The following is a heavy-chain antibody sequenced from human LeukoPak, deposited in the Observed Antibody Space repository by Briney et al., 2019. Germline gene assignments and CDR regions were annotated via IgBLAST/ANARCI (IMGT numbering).Heavy chain of an antibody. Sequence: SETLSLTCAVYGGSFSGYYWSWIRQPPGKGLEWIGEINHSGSTNYNPSLKSRVTISVDTSKNQFSLKLSSVTAADTAIYYCARAPEFSSGWLLDCWGQGSLVTVSS. D-gene: IGHD6-19*01. J-gene: IGHJ4*02. CDR1: GGSFSGYY. V-gene: IGHV4-34*01. CDR2: INHSGST. CDR3: ARAPEFSSGWLLDC.